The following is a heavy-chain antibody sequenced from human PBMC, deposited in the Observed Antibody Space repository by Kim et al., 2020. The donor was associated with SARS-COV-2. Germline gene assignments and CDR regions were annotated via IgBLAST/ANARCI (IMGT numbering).Heavy chain of an antibody. J-gene: IGHJ3*02. CDR1: GGSISTNNYY. CDR3: ASRSVAAKAFDI. V-gene: IGHV4-39*02. Sequence: SETLSLTCTVSGGSISTNNYYWGWIRQPPGKGLEWIGNIYHSGSTYYSPSLKSRLTISVDTSKNHFSLKLNSVTAADKAVYYCASRSVAAKAFDIWGQG. D-gene: IGHD6-6*01. CDR2: IYHSGST.